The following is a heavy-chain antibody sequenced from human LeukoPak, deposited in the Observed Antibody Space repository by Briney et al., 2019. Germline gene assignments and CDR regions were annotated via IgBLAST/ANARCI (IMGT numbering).Heavy chain of an antibody. CDR1: GYTLTSYY. CDR3: ARDPVLTPAAGPQDYYYGMDV. J-gene: IGHJ6*02. D-gene: IGHD6-13*01. Sequence: ASVKVSCKASGYTLTSYYMHWVRQAPGQGLEWMGIINPSGGSTSYAQKFQGRVTMTRDTSTSTVYMELSSLRSEDTAVYYCARDPVLTPAAGPQDYYYGMDVWGQGTTVTVSS. V-gene: IGHV1-46*01. CDR2: INPSGGST.